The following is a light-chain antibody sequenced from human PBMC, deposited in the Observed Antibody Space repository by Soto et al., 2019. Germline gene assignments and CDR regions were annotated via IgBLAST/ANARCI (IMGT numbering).Light chain of an antibody. CDR2: GAS. V-gene: IGKV3-20*01. J-gene: IGKJ2*01. CDR1: QRVNSSY. Sequence: EIVLTQSPDTLYLSPGEGATLSCRGSQRVNSSYLAWYQQKPGQAPRLLISGASDRATGVPARVSGSGYGTDFTLTISRLEPEDFAVYYCQHYVNSPVTFGQGTKLQIK. CDR3: QHYVNSPVT.